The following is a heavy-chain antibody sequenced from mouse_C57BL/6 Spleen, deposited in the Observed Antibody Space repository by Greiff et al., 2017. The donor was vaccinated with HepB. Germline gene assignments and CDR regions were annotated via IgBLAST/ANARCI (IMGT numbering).Heavy chain of an antibody. CDR3: ARRDGYDYNWYFDV. Sequence: EVHLVESGGGLVQPGGSLKLSCAASGFTFSDYYMYWVRQTPEKRLEWVAYISNGGGSTYYPDTVKGRFTISRDNAKNTLYLQMSRLKSEDTAMYYCARRDGYDYNWYFDVWGTGTTVTVSS. D-gene: IGHD2-4*01. CDR2: ISNGGGST. J-gene: IGHJ1*03. CDR1: GFTFSDYY. V-gene: IGHV5-12*01.